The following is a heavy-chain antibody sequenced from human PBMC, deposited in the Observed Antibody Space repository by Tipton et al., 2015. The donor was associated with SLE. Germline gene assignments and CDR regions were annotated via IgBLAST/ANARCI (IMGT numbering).Heavy chain of an antibody. Sequence: SLRLSCAASGFTFSSYGMHWVRQAPGKGLEWVAVLWYDGSNKYYADSVKGRFTISRDNAKNSLYLQMNSLRAEDTAVYYCARGLPAPGVIAFDYWGQGTLVTVSS. CDR1: GFTFSSYG. J-gene: IGHJ4*02. D-gene: IGHD2/OR15-2a*01. CDR3: ARGLPAPGVIAFDY. CDR2: LWYDGSNK. V-gene: IGHV3-33*08.